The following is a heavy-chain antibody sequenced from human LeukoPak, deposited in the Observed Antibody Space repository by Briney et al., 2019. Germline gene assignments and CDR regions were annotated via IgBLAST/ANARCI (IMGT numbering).Heavy chain of an antibody. V-gene: IGHV4-61*02. D-gene: IGHD6-19*01. CDR1: GGSISSGSYY. J-gene: IGHJ4*02. Sequence: SETLSLTCTVSGGSISSGSYYWSWIRQPAGKGLEWIGRIYTSGSTNYNPSLKSRVTISVDTSKNQFSLKLSSVTAADTAVYYCARLRRAYSSGWYEVYFDYWAREPWSPSPQ. CDR3: ARLRRAYSSGWYEVYFDY. CDR2: IYTSGST.